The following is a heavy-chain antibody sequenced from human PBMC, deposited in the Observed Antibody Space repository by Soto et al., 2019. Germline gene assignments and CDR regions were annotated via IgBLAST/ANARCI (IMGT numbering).Heavy chain of an antibody. CDR1: GFTFSDHY. J-gene: IGHJ4*02. V-gene: IGHV3-72*01. CDR3: TGGGAGKDVGAA. D-gene: IGHD3-10*01. CDR2: SKNKADSYTT. Sequence: EVQLVESGGGLVQPGGSLRLSCAASGFTFSDHYMDWVRQAPGKGLEWVGRSKNKADSYTTEYAASVKGRFTISRDGSKHSLFLQMNSLKTEDTAVCYGTGGGAGKDVGAAGGQGSLVTVSS.